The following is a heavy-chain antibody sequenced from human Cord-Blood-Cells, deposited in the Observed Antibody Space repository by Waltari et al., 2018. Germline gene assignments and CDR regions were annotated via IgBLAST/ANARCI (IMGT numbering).Heavy chain of an antibody. V-gene: IGHV1-2*02. J-gene: IGHJ4*02. Sequence: QVQLVQSGAEVKKPGASVKVSCKASGYTFTGYYMHWVRQAPGQGLEWMGWINANSVVTHYAQKFAGRVTMTRDTSISTAYMELSRLRSDDTAVYYCAREVSTLDGYSSWLFDYWGQGTLVTVSS. D-gene: IGHD3-9*01. CDR2: INANSVVT. CDR1: GYTFTGYY. CDR3: AREVSTLDGYSSWLFDY.